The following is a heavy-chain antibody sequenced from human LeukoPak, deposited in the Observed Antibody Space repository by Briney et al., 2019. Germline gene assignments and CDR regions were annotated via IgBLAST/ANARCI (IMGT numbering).Heavy chain of an antibody. CDR1: GFTFSTYV. V-gene: IGHV3-64D*06. CDR3: VRGTGY. Sequence: GGSLRLSCSVSGFTFSTYVMHWVRQAPGKGLEYVSAISSNGDNTYYADSVKGRFTISRDNSNNTLYLQMSSLRADDTAVYYCVRGTGYWGEGTLVTVSS. CDR2: ISSNGDNT. J-gene: IGHJ4*02.